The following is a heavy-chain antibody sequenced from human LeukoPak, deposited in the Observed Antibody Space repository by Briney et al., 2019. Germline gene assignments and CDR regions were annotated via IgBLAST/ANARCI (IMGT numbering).Heavy chain of an antibody. J-gene: IGHJ4*02. D-gene: IGHD4-23*01. CDR3: ATFTVVSQY. Sequence: PSETLSLTCTVSGGSINSYSWSWIRQPPGKGLGWIGYIFYSGSTNYNPSLKSRVTISEDTSRNRISLKLRSVTAADTAVYYCATFTVVSQYWGQGTLVTVSS. V-gene: IGHV4-59*01. CDR1: GGSINSYS. CDR2: IFYSGST.